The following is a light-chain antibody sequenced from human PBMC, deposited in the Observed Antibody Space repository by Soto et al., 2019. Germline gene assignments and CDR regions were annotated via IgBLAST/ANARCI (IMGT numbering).Light chain of an antibody. CDR3: QQYATSLLT. CDR1: QSVSSNY. Sequence: EIVLTQSPGTLSLSPGERATLSCRASQSVSSNYLAWYQQRPGQAPRLLIYGASSRATGIPDRFSGSGSGTDFTLTISRLEPADFAVYYCQQYATSLLTFGGGTKVEIK. J-gene: IGKJ4*01. CDR2: GAS. V-gene: IGKV3-20*01.